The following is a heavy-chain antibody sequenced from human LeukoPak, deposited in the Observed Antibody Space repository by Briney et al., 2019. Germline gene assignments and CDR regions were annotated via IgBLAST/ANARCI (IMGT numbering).Heavy chain of an antibody. Sequence: GESLKISCKGSGYSFTSYWIGWVRQMPGKGLEWMGIIYPGDSDTRYSPSFQGQVTISADKSISTAHLQWSSLKASDTAMYYCARYCSGGSCYPGTGFDPWGQGTLVTVSS. CDR1: GYSFTSYW. V-gene: IGHV5-51*01. D-gene: IGHD2-15*01. CDR3: ARYCSGGSCYPGTGFDP. CDR2: IYPGDSDT. J-gene: IGHJ5*02.